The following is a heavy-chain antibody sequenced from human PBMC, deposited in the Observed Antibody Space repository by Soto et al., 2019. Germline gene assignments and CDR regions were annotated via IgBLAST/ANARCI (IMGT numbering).Heavy chain of an antibody. Sequence: GGSLRLSCAASGFTFSSYWMHWVRQAPGKGLVWVSRINSDGSSTSYADSVKGRFTISRDNAKNTLYLQMNSLRAEDTAVYYCAGYADDYGDLESAFDIWGQGTMVTVSS. J-gene: IGHJ3*02. D-gene: IGHD4-17*01. V-gene: IGHV3-74*01. CDR1: GFTFSSYW. CDR3: AGYADDYGDLESAFDI. CDR2: INSDGSST.